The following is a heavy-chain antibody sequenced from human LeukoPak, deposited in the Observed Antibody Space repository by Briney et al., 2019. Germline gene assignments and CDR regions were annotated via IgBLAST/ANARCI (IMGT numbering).Heavy chain of an antibody. D-gene: IGHD5-24*01. CDR3: ARVSMATIRPPVD. J-gene: IGHJ4*02. CDR2: INAGNGNT. V-gene: IGHV1-3*01. Sequence: ASVKVSCKASGYTFTSYGISWVRQAPGQGLEWMGWINAGNGNTKYSQKFQGRVTITRDTSASTAYMELSSLRSEDTAVYYCARVSMATIRPPVDWGQGTLVTVSS. CDR1: GYTFTSYG.